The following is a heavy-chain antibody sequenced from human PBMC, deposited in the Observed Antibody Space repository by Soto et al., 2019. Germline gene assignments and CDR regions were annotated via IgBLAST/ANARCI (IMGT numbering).Heavy chain of an antibody. V-gene: IGHV3-33*01. Sequence: GGSLRLSCAASGFTFSSYGMHWVRQAPGKGLEWVAVIWYDGSNKYYADSVKGRFTISRDNSKNTLYLQMNSLRAEVTAVYYCARDPSITIFGVVIKRSFDYWGQGTLVTVSS. J-gene: IGHJ4*02. CDR3: ARDPSITIFGVVIKRSFDY. CDR2: IWYDGSNK. CDR1: GFTFSSYG. D-gene: IGHD3-3*01.